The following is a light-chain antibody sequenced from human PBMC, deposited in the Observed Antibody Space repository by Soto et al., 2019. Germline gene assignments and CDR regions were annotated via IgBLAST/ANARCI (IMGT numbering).Light chain of an antibody. CDR1: QRVSSCY. CDR3: QQYGRSL. CDR2: GAT. Sequence: EIVVTQSPGTLSLSTGERATLSCRASQRVSSCYLAWYQQKPGQAPRLLIYGATSRATGIPDRFSGSGSVTDFTLTISRREPEDFAVYYKQQYGRSLFGPGTKVDIK. V-gene: IGKV3-20*01. J-gene: IGKJ3*01.